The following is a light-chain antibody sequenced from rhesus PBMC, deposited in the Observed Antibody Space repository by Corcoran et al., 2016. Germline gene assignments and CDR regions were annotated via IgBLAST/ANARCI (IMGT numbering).Light chain of an antibody. J-gene: IGKJ1*01. V-gene: IGKV3-24*04. CDR2: GAS. CDR1: QSVGSY. CDR3: QQESNWKT. Sequence: EIVLTQSPATLALSPGERATLSCRASQSVGSYLAWYQQKPGQAPRLLIYGASSRATGIPDRFSGSGYGTDFTLTISSLEPEDVGVYYCQQESNWKTFGQGTKVEIK.